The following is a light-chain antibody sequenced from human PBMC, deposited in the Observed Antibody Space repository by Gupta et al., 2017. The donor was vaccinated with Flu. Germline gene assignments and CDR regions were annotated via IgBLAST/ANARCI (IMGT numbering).Light chain of an antibody. Sequence: IVMTQPPATLSVSPGERATLSCRTSQSVSSHLGWYQQKPGQAPRLLIYGASTRATGIPARFSGSGSVTEFTLTISSLQSEDFAVYYCQQYGNWPPLTFGGGTKVEIK. V-gene: IGKV3-15*01. CDR2: GAS. J-gene: IGKJ4*01. CDR3: QQYGNWPPLT. CDR1: QSVSSH.